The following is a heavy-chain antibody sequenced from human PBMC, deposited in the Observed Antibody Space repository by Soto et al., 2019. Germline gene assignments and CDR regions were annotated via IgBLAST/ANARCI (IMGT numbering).Heavy chain of an antibody. J-gene: IGHJ3*02. Sequence: GASVKVSCKASGYTFTSYGISCVRQAPGQGLEWMGWISAYNGNTNYAQKLQGRVTMTTDTSTSTAYMELRSLRSDDTAVYYCARPRYCSGGSCDAFDIWGQGTMVTVSS. CDR2: ISAYNGNT. CDR1: GYTFTSYG. D-gene: IGHD2-15*01. CDR3: ARPRYCSGGSCDAFDI. V-gene: IGHV1-18*01.